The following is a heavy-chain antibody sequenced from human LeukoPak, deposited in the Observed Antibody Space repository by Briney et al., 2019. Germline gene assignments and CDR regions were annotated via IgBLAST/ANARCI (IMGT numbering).Heavy chain of an antibody. J-gene: IGHJ4*02. Sequence: KPSETLSLTCAVYGGSFSGYYWSWIRQPPGKGLEWIGEINHSGSTYYNPSLKSRVTISVDTSKNQFSLKLSSVTAADTAVYYCASDSGSLDYWGQGTLVTVSS. CDR1: GGSFSGYY. CDR2: INHSGST. CDR3: ASDSGSLDY. D-gene: IGHD1-26*01. V-gene: IGHV4-34*01.